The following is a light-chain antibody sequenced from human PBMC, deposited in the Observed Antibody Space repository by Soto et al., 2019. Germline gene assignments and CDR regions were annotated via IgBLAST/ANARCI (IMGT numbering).Light chain of an antibody. J-gene: IGLJ1*01. CDR1: SSDVGSYNY. V-gene: IGLV2-14*01. CDR2: EVR. Sequence: QSALTQPASVSGSPGQSITISCTGTSSDVGSYNYVAWYQQFPGKTPKLMIYEVRNRPSGVSSRFSGSKSGNTASLTSSGRQADDEADCYCISCTGRDTPHVFSTGTQRTVL. CDR3: ISCTGRDTPHV.